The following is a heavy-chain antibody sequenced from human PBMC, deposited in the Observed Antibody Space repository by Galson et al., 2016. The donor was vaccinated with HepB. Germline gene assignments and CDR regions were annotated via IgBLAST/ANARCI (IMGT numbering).Heavy chain of an antibody. Sequence: SLRLSCAASEFTFSRYAMHWVRQAPGKGLEWVAVIWYDGSEKYYVASVRGRFTISRDNSKNTLYLQMKSLRAEDTAVYYCARGYGDSALYYYYGMDVWGQGTTVTVSS. V-gene: IGHV3-33*01. CDR1: EFTFSRYA. CDR3: ARGYGDSALYYYYGMDV. CDR2: IWYDGSEK. D-gene: IGHD4-17*01. J-gene: IGHJ6*02.